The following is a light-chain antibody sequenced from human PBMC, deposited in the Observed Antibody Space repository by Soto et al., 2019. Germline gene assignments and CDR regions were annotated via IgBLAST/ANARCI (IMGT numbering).Light chain of an antibody. CDR2: DVS. J-gene: IGLJ3*02. CDR3: CSYGGRYRVWV. Sequence: QSALTQPRSVSGSPGQSVTISCSGTSSDVGGYDYVSWYQQHPGNAPKLMIYDVSERPSGVPDRFSGSKSGNTASLTISGLRAEDEAGYYCCSYGGRYRVWVFGGGTKVTVL. CDR1: SSDVGGYDY. V-gene: IGLV2-11*01.